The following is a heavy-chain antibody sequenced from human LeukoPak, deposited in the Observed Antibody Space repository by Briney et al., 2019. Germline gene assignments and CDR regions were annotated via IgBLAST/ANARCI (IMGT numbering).Heavy chain of an antibody. CDR3: ARSGLSDYFDY. CDR2: ISSSSSYI. D-gene: IGHD1-26*01. V-gene: IGHV3-21*01. J-gene: IGHJ4*02. Sequence: GGSLRLSCAASGFTFSSYSMNWVRQAPGKGLEWVSSISSSSSYIYYADSVKGRFTISRDNAKNSLYLQMNSLRAEDTAVYYCARSGLSDYFDYWGRGTLVTVSS. CDR1: GFTFSSYS.